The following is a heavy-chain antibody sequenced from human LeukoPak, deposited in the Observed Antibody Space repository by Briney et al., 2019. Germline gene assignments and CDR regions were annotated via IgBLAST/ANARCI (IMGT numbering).Heavy chain of an antibody. CDR2: INGLVDD. D-gene: IGHD1-1*01. J-gene: IGHJ4*02. Sequence: PGGSLRLSCADSGFSFNNPGLAWVCPAPGKGLDWVSNINGLVDDQSHTVSVKRRHTVPRDNSTNTLYLHMSALRAENTAVYYCVKMAGPERRHYIDSWGPGILVSVSS. CDR1: GFSFNNPG. V-gene: IGHV3-23*01. CDR3: VKMAGPERRHYIDS.